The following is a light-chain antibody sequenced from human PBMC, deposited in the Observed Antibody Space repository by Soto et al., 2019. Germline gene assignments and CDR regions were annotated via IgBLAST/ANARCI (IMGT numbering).Light chain of an antibody. CDR1: SSXVGAYNY. V-gene: IGLV2-14*03. J-gene: IGLJ1*01. CDR3: NSYTGSSSPYV. CDR2: DVT. Sequence: QSALTQPASVSGSPGQSITISCXXTSSXVGAYNYVCWYQQHPGKAPKLMIYDVTNRPSGVSSRFSGSKSRNTASLTISGLQAEDEADYYCNSYTGSSSPYVFGTGTKVT.